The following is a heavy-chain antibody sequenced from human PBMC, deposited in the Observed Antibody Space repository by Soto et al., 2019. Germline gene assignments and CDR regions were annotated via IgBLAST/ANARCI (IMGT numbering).Heavy chain of an antibody. CDR2: INHSGST. Sequence: QVQLQQWGAGLLKPSETLSLTCAVYGGSFSGYYWSWIRQPPGKGLEWIGEINHSGSTNYNPSLKSRVTISVDTSKNQFSLKLSSVTASDTAVYCCARGGSMATMPPGYWGQGTLVTVSS. CDR1: GGSFSGYY. J-gene: IGHJ4*02. D-gene: IGHD5-12*01. V-gene: IGHV4-34*01. CDR3: ARGGSMATMPPGY.